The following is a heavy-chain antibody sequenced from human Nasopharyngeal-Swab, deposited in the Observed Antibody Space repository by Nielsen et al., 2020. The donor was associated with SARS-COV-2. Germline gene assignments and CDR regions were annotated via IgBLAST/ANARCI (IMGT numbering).Heavy chain of an antibody. D-gene: IGHD4-11*01. Sequence: SVKVSCKASGGTFSSYAISWVRQAPGQGLEWMGGIIPIFGTANYAQKFQGRVTITADESTSTAYTELSSLRSEDTAVYYCAIMTTVTSYLFYYYYYMDVWGKGTTVTVSS. CDR2: IIPIFGTA. CDR1: GGTFSSYA. J-gene: IGHJ6*03. V-gene: IGHV1-69*13. CDR3: AIMTTVTSYLFYYYYYMDV.